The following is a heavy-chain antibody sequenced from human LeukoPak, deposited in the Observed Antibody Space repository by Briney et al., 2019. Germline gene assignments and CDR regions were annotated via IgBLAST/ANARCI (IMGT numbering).Heavy chain of an antibody. CDR2: ISGTSRYI. CDR3: AKERPYYGSGSKDAFDI. Sequence: GESLRLSCEASGFSLSSYSMQWVRQAPGKGLEWVSSISGTSRYIHYSDSVKGRFTISRDNAKNTLYLQMNSLRAEDTAVYYCAKERPYYGSGSKDAFDIWGQGTMVTVSS. V-gene: IGHV3-21*01. D-gene: IGHD3-10*01. J-gene: IGHJ3*02. CDR1: GFSLSSYS.